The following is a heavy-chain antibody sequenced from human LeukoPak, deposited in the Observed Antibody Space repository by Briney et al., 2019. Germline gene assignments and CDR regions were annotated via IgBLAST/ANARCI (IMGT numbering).Heavy chain of an antibody. V-gene: IGHV3-23*01. CDR3: AKGMQGSGVIPAAIGGFDP. J-gene: IGHJ5*02. CDR2: ISGSGGST. Sequence: PSETLSLTCAVSGGSISSSNWWSWVRQAPGKGLEWVSAISGSGGSTYYADSAKGRFTISRDSSKNTLYLQMNSLRAEDTAVYYCAKGMQGSGVIPAAIGGFDPWGQGTLVTVSS. CDR1: GGSISSSN. D-gene: IGHD2-2*01.